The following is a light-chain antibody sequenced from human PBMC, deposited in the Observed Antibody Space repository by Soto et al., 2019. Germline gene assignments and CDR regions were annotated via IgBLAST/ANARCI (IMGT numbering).Light chain of an antibody. J-gene: IGLJ1*01. V-gene: IGLV2-14*01. CDR3: SSYTSTSTYV. CDR1: SSDVGGYNY. CDR2: DVS. Sequence: QSALTQPASVSGSPGQSIAISCTGTSSDVGGYNYVSWYQQHPGKAPKLMVYDVSNRPSGFSNRFSGSKSGNTASLSISGLQAEDEADYYCSSYTSTSTYVFGTGTKVTV.